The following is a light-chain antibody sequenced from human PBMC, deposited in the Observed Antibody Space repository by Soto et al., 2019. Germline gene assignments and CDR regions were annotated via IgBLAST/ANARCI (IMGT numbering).Light chain of an antibody. CDR2: RNR. CDR1: TSNLGSNF. J-gene: IGLJ3*02. Sequence: QSVLTQPPSASGTPGQTVTISCSGSTSNLGSNFIYWYQQLPGAAPKLLISRNRQRPSGVPDRFSGSTSGTSGSLVISGLRSEDEADYHCASWDDSLSGVVFGGGTKLTVL. V-gene: IGLV1-47*01. CDR3: ASWDDSLSGVV.